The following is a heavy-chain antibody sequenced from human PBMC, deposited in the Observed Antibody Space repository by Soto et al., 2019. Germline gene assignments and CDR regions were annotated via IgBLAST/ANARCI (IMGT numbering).Heavy chain of an antibody. J-gene: IGHJ4*02. CDR3: AKDGNWLDVYYDV. CDR1: GIEFSNYA. CDR2: VSASGRSR. Sequence: EVQLLESGGGLVQPGGSLRLSCVGSGIEFSNYAMSWVRQAPGKGLEWVSIVSASGRSRYHADSVKGRFTISRDNSKNTLYLHMTNLRAEDTAVYYCAKDGNWLDVYYDVWGQGTLVTVSP. V-gene: IGHV3-23*01. D-gene: IGHD3-16*01.